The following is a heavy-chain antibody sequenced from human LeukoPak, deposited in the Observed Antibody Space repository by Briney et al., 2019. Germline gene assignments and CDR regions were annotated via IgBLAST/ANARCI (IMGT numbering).Heavy chain of an antibody. V-gene: IGHV1-2*02. Sequence: GASVKVSCKTSAYTFTGYYMHWVRQAPGQGLEWMGWIIPNNGGTNYAQKFQGRVTMTRDTSISTAFMELSRLRSDDTAVYYCARAGNNWNDVEGGWFDPWGQGTLVTVSS. CDR2: IIPNNGGT. CDR1: AYTFTGYY. CDR3: ARAGNNWNDVEGGWFDP. J-gene: IGHJ5*02. D-gene: IGHD1-1*01.